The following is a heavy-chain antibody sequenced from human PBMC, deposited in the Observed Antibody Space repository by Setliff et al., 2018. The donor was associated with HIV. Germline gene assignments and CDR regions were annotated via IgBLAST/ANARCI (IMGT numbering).Heavy chain of an antibody. CDR1: GFSISSGYY. J-gene: IGHJ4*02. Sequence: SETLSLTCAVSGFSISSGYYWGWIRQPPGKGLEWIGSIYHSGSTFYNPSLKSRVTLSLDTSKNQFSLKLTSVTAAETAVYYCARGGDGYNPGGGTFDHWGQGTLVTVSS. V-gene: IGHV4-38-2*01. D-gene: IGHD1-1*01. CDR3: ARGGDGYNPGGGTFDH. CDR2: IYHSGST.